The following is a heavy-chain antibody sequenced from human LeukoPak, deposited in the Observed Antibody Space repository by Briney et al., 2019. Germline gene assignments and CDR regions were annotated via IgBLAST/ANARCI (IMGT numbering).Heavy chain of an antibody. CDR3: ARERHSSSWRTPYYYYYMDV. J-gene: IGHJ6*03. D-gene: IGHD6-13*01. CDR1: GLSFSRYW. Sequence: PGGSLRLSCAASGLSFSRYWMHWVRQAPGKGLVWVSRINSDGSSTSYADSVKGRFTISRDNAKNSLYLQMNSLRAEDTAVYYCARERHSSSWRTPYYYYYMDVWGKGTTVTVSS. V-gene: IGHV3-74*01. CDR2: INSDGSST.